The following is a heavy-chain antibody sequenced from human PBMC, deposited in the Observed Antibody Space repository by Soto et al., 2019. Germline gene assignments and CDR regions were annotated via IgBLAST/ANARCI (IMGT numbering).Heavy chain of an antibody. V-gene: IGHV3-23*01. Sequence: LRLSCKASGFTFSDYSITWVRQAPWKGLEWVSSITGSGGTTYYADSVEDRFTISRDNSKNTLYLQINSLKAEDTAVYYCAKGWQYYDILTGYYYWGQGTLVTVSS. CDR1: GFTFSDYS. CDR3: AKGWQYYDILTGYYY. CDR2: ITGSGGTT. J-gene: IGHJ4*02. D-gene: IGHD3-9*01.